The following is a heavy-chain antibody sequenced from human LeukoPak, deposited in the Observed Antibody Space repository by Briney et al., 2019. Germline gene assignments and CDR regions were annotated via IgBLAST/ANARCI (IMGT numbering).Heavy chain of an antibody. CDR2: IYHSGTT. D-gene: IGHD3-3*01. CDR3: ARMSGSIFGVVYFDY. J-gene: IGHJ4*02. V-gene: IGHV4-38-2*01. Sequence: SETLSLTCAVSGYSINSGYYWGWIRQPPGKGLEWIGSIYHSGTTYYNPSLKSRVTISVDTSKNQFSLKLSSVTAADTAVYYSARMSGSIFGVVYFDYWGQGTLVTVSS. CDR1: GYSINSGYY.